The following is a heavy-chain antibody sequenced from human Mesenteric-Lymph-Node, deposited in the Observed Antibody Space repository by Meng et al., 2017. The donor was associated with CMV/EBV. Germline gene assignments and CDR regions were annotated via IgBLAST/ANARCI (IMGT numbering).Heavy chain of an antibody. CDR3: VRHVSGGGGGWGYGSGRYPVNVDS. CDR2: IYYTGST. D-gene: IGHD3-10*01. Sequence: YSGVWIRQSPGRGLEWIGTIYYTGSTYYTPSLKSRVTISADTSKNQFSLRLSSLIAADTAMYYCVRHVSGGGGGWGYGSGRYPVNVDSWGQGTLVTVSS. J-gene: IGHJ4*02. CDR1: YS. V-gene: IGHV4-39*01.